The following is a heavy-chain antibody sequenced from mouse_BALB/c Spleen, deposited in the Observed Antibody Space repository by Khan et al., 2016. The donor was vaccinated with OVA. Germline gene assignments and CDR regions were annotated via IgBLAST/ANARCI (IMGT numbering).Heavy chain of an antibody. Sequence: EVELVESGGDLVKPGGSLKLSCAASGFTFSSYSMSWVRQTPDKRLEWVASISSFGDYTYYPYSVKGRFTISRDNAKNTLYQQRSDLKSEDTAMYYCAGNLPWSFAYWGQGTLITGYA. CDR3: AGNLPWSFAY. J-gene: IGHJ3*01. CDR1: GFTFSSYS. D-gene: IGHD2-1*01. CDR2: ISSFGDYT. V-gene: IGHV5-6*01.